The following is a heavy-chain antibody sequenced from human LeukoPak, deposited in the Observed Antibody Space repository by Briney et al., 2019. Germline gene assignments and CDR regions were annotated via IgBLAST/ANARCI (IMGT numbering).Heavy chain of an antibody. D-gene: IGHD3-22*01. CDR1: GGSISSSSYY. V-gene: IGHV4-39*07. CDR3: ARDLYYYDSSGYYADFDY. J-gene: IGHJ4*02. CDR2: IYYSGST. Sequence: SETLSLTCTVSGGSISSSSYYWGWIRQPPGKGLEWIGSIYYSGSTYYNPSLKSRVTISVDTSKNQFSLKLSSVTAADTAVYYCARDLYYYDSSGYYADFDYWGQGTLVTVSS.